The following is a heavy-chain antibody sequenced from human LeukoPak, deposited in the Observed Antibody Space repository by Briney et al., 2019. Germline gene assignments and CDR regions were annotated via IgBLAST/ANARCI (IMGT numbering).Heavy chain of an antibody. V-gene: IGHV1-18*01. CDR2: ISGYNGYT. CDR3: ARDDEGPFDY. J-gene: IGHJ4*02. CDR1: VYTFTSYG. Sequence: ASVKVSCKASVYTFTSYGISWVRQAPGPGLEWMGWISGYNGYTHYAHNLQGRVTMTTDTSTSTAYMDLSSLRSEDTAVYFCARDDEGPFDYWGQGTLVTVST.